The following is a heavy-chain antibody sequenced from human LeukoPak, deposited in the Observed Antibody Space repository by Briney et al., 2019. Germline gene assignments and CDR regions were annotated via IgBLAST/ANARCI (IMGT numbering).Heavy chain of an antibody. CDR1: GFTFSSYA. CDR2: ISGSGGST. V-gene: IGHV3-23*01. D-gene: IGHD5-12*01. CDR3: AKDPAKYPRIYSDY. J-gene: IGHJ4*02. Sequence: GGSLRLSCAASGFTFSSYAMSWVRQAPGKGLEWVSAISGSGGSTYYADSVKGRFTLSRDNSKNTLYLQMNSLRAEDTAVYYCAKDPAKYPRIYSDYWGQGTLVTVSS.